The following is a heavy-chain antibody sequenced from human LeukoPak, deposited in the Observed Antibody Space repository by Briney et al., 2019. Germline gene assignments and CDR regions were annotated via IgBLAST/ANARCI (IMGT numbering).Heavy chain of an antibody. CDR2: IYYSGST. CDR1: GGSISSSSYY. Sequence: SETLSLTCTVSGGSISSSSYYWDWIRQPPGKGLEWIGSIYYSGSTYYNPSLKSRVTISVDTSKNHFSLKLSSVTAADTAVYYCARLVVDTAMVYYYYYGMDVWGQGNKVTVSS. J-gene: IGHJ6*02. V-gene: IGHV4-39*02. CDR3: ARLVVDTAMVYYYYYGMDV. D-gene: IGHD5-18*01.